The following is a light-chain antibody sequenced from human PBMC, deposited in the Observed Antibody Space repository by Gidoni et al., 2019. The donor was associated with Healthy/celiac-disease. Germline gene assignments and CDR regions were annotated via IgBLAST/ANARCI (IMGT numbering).Light chain of an antibody. V-gene: IGKV3-20*01. J-gene: IGKJ4*01. Sequence: ELVLTQSPGTLSLSLGERATISCRASQSVSSSYLAWYQQKPGQATRLLIYGASSRATGIPDRFSGSGSGTDFTLTISRLEPEDFAVYYCQQYGSSPLTFGGGTKVEIK. CDR2: GAS. CDR3: QQYGSSPLT. CDR1: QSVSSSY.